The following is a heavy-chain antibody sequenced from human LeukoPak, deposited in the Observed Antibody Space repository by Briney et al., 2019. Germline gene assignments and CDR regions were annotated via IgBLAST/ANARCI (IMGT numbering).Heavy chain of an antibody. CDR1: GFTFSSYW. Sequence: PGGSLRLSCAASGFTFSSYWMSWVRQAPGKGLEWVANIKQDGSEKYYVDSVKGRFTISRDNAKNSLYLQMNSLRAEDTAVYYCARGTIAARPWYNWFDPWGQGTLVTVSS. CDR3: ARGTIAARPWYNWFDP. D-gene: IGHD6-6*01. V-gene: IGHV3-7*04. J-gene: IGHJ5*02. CDR2: IKQDGSEK.